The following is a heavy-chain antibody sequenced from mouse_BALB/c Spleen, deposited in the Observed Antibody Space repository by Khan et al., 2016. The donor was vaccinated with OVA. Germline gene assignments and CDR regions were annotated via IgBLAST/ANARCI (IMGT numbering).Heavy chain of an antibody. CDR1: GHTFTKYG. CDR3: ARPPYFSYVMDN. J-gene: IGHJ4*01. D-gene: IGHD2-10*01. CDR2: INTYTGEP. Sequence: QIQLVQSGPELKKPGETVKLSCKASGHTFTKYGMNWVKQAPGKSLKWMGWINTYTGEPTYADDFSGRFAFSLETSASTAYLQINNLKNEDTATXICARPPYFSYVMDNWGQGTSVTVSS. V-gene: IGHV9-3-1*01.